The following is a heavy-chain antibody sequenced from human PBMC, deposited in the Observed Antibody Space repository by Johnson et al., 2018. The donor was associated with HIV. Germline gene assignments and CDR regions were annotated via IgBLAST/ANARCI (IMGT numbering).Heavy chain of an antibody. CDR3: ARDGRDMVTRGSFDV. V-gene: IGHV3-66*02. Sequence: VQLVESGGGLVQPGGSLRLSCAASGFTVSGDYMSWVRQAPGKGLEWVSVIFTVGDVYYADSVKGRFTISRDNSKNILYLQMNSLRPEDTAVYYCARDGRDMVTRGSFDVWGQGTVVTVSS. D-gene: IGHD5-18*01. CDR1: GFTVSGDY. CDR2: IFTVGDV. J-gene: IGHJ3*01.